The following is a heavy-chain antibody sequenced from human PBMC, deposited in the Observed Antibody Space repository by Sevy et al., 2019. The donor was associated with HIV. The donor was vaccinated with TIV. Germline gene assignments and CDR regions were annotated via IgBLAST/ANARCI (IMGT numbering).Heavy chain of an antibody. J-gene: IGHJ4*02. CDR1: GFTFSSYA. D-gene: IGHD2-2*01. Sequence: GGSLRLSCAASGFTFSSYAMHWVRQAPGKGPEGVTVISYDGSNKYYADSVKGRFTISRDNPKNTLYLQMNSLRAEDTAVYYGARIPAARGGYFDYWGQGTLVTVSS. CDR3: ARIPAARGGYFDY. V-gene: IGHV3-30*04. CDR2: ISYDGSNK.